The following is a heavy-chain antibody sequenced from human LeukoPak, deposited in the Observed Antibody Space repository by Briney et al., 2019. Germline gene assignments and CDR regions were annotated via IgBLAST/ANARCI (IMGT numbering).Heavy chain of an antibody. CDR1: GFTFSSYA. CDR2: ISGSGGST. Sequence: GGSLRLSCAASGFTFSSYAVSWVRQAPGKGLEWVSAISGSGGSTYYADSVKGRFTISRDNSKNTLYLQMNSLRAEDTAVYYCAKDSLNRIAVAGISSYYYYGMDVWGQGTTVTVSS. V-gene: IGHV3-23*01. D-gene: IGHD6-19*01. J-gene: IGHJ6*02. CDR3: AKDSLNRIAVAGISSYYYYGMDV.